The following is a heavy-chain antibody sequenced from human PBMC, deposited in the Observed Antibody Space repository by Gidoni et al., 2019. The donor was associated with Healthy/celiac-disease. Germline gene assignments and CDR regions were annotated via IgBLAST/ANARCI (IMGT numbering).Heavy chain of an antibody. D-gene: IGHD6-19*01. J-gene: IGHJ4*02. Sequence: QVQLVESGGGVVQPGRSLRLSCAASGFTFSSYGMHWVRQAPGKGLEWVAVISYDGSNKYYADSVKGRFTISRDNSKNTLYLQMNSLRAEDTAVYYCAKDGFVVSSGWYGDYWGQGTLVTVSS. CDR1: GFTFSSYG. CDR3: AKDGFVVSSGWYGDY. V-gene: IGHV3-30*18. CDR2: ISYDGSNK.